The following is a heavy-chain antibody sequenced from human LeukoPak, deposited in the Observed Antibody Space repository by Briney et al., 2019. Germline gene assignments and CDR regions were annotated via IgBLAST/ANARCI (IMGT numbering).Heavy chain of an antibody. D-gene: IGHD4-4*01. J-gene: IGHJ6*02. V-gene: IGHV3-74*01. CDR2: ISSDGGGT. CDR3: ATSTVTNSDYYYYGMDV. CDR1: GFTLSTYW. Sequence: GGSLRLSCAASGFTLSTYWIHWVRQVPGKGLVWVSRISSDGGGTSYADSVKGRFTISRDNAKNTLYLQMNSLRAEDTAVYYCATSTVTNSDYYYYGMDVWGQGTTVTVSS.